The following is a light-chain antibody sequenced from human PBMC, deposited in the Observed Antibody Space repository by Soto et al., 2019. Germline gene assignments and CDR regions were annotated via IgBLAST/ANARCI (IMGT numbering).Light chain of an antibody. CDR1: QSLLHITGETF. Sequence: DCVMTQTPLSLSVAPGQPASISCKSSQSLLHITGETFLFWYLQKPGQSPQLLIYEVSTRVSGVPDRFSGSGSGTDFTLEISRVETDDVGIYYCMQSTQLPPTFGQGTRLEIK. J-gene: IGKJ5*01. CDR3: MQSTQLPPT. CDR2: EVS. V-gene: IGKV2D-29*02.